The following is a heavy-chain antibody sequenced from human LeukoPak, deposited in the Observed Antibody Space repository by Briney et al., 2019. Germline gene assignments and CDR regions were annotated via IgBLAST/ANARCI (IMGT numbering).Heavy chain of an antibody. CDR3: AKGIAVAGTAYFDY. Sequence: GGSLRLSCAASGFTFSSYAMSWVRQAPGKGLEWVSAISGSGGSTYYADSVKGRFTISRDNSKNTLYLQMNSLGAEDTAVYYCAKGIAVAGTAYFDYWGQGTLVTVSS. CDR1: GFTFSSYA. J-gene: IGHJ4*02. CDR2: ISGSGGST. D-gene: IGHD6-19*01. V-gene: IGHV3-23*01.